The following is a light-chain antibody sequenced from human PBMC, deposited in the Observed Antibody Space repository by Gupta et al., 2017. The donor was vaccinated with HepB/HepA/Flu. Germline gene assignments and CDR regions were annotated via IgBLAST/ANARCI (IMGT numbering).Light chain of an antibody. CDR1: QSVSSNY. CDR3: QQDGRTRYT. J-gene: IGKJ2*01. V-gene: IGKV3-20*01. CDR2: GAS. Sequence: EIVLTQSPGTLSLSPGERATLSCRASQSVSSNYLTWYQQKPGQAPRLLIYGASSRATGIPDRFSGSGSGTDFTLTISRLEPEDFAVYYCQQDGRTRYTFGQGTKLEIK.